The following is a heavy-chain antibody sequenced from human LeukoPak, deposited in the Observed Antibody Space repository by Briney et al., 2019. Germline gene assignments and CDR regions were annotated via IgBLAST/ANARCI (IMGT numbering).Heavy chain of an antibody. V-gene: IGHV3-66*02. CDR2: IYSGGST. D-gene: IGHD1-1*01. Sequence: GGSLRLSCAASGFTVSSNYMSWVRQAPGKGLEWVSVIYSGGSTYYADSVKGRFTISRDNSKNTLYLQMNSLRAEDTAVYYCASSGFHPHPGTPSHERDGYYMDVWGKGTTVTVSS. J-gene: IGHJ6*03. CDR3: ASSGFHPHPGTPSHERDGYYMDV. CDR1: GFTVSSNY.